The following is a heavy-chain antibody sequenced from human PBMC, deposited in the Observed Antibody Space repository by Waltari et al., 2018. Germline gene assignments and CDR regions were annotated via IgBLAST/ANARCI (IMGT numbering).Heavy chain of an antibody. Sequence: EVQLVESGGGLVQPGGSLRLSCAASGFTFSSYWMSWVRQAPGKGLEWVANIKQDGSEKYYVDSGKGRFTISRDNAKNSLYLQMNSLRAEDTAVYYCAREYSSRPNWFDPWGQGTLVTVSS. V-gene: IGHV3-7*01. CDR1: GFTFSSYW. CDR3: AREYSSRPNWFDP. D-gene: IGHD6-13*01. J-gene: IGHJ5*02. CDR2: IKQDGSEK.